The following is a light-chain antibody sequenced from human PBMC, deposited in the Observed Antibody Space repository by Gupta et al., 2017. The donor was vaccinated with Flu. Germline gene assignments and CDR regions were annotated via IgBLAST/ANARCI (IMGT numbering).Light chain of an antibody. CDR3: SSYTFSATRGV. CDR2: EVT. J-gene: IGLJ3*02. CDR1: SSDMGGYNY. Sequence: ITVSCTGTSSDMGGYNYVSWYQQKSGEAPKLLRYEVTKRPSGVSDRFSGSKSDNTAYLTISGLQAEDEATYHGSSYTFSATRGVFGGGTTVTVL. V-gene: IGLV2-14*01.